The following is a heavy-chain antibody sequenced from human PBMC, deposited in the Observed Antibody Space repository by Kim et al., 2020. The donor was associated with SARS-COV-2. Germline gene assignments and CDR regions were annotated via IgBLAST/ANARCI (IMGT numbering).Heavy chain of an antibody. CDR1: GFTFTSSA. Sequence: SVKVSCKASGFTFTSSAVQWVRQARGQRLEWIGWIVVGSGNTNYAQKFQERVTITRDMSTSTAYMELSSLRSEDTAVYYCAAGIAVAGTLDYWGQGTLVTVSS. CDR3: AAGIAVAGTLDY. V-gene: IGHV1-58*01. D-gene: IGHD6-19*01. CDR2: IVVGSGNT. J-gene: IGHJ4*02.